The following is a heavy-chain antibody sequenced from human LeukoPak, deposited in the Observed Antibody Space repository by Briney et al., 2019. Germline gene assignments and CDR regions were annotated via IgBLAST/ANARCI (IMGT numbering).Heavy chain of an antibody. D-gene: IGHD2-21*01. V-gene: IGHV3-43*01. CDR2: ISWDGGST. CDR1: GFTFDDYT. J-gene: IGHJ4*02. Sequence: GGSLRLSCAASGFTFDDYTMHWVRQAPGKGLEWVSLISWDGGSTYYADSAKGRFTISRDNSKNSLYLQMNSLRTEDTALYYCAKAGEGNFDYWGQGTLVTVSS. CDR3: AKAGEGNFDY.